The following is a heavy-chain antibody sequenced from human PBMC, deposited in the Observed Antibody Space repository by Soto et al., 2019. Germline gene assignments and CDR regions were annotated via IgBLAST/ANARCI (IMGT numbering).Heavy chain of an antibody. D-gene: IGHD3-22*01. CDR1: GFTFSSYA. CDR2: ISYDGSNK. J-gene: IGHJ6*02. CDR3: ARDYRRGTMIVVETPTYYYYGMDV. Sequence: PGGSLRLSCAASGFTFSSYAMHWVRQAPGKGLEWVAVISYDGSNKYYADSVKGRFTISRDNSKNTLYLQMNSLRAEDTAVYYCARDYRRGTMIVVETPTYYYYGMDVWGQGTTVTVSS. V-gene: IGHV3-30-3*01.